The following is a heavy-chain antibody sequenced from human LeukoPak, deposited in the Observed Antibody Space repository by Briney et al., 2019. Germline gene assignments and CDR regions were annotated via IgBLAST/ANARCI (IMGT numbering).Heavy chain of an antibody. CDR3: ARHKISVAGTRDFDY. CDR2: INHSGST. J-gene: IGHJ4*02. V-gene: IGHV4-34*01. Sequence: PSETLSLTCAVYGGSFSGYYWSWIRQPPGKGLEWIGEINHSGSTNYNPSLKSRVTISVDTSKNQFSLKLSSVTAADTAVYYCARHKISVAGTRDFDYWGQGTLVTVSS. D-gene: IGHD6-19*01. CDR1: GGSFSGYY.